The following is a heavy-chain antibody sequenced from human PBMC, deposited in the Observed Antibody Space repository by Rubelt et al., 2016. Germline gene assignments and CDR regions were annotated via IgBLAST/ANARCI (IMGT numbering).Heavy chain of an antibody. J-gene: IGHJ6*02. CDR1: GGSISSSSYY. CDR2: IFSNDEK. CDR3: ARIDPNYYYYGMDV. V-gene: IGHV2-26*01. Sequence: QESGPGLVKPSETLSLTCTVSGGSISSSSYYWGWIRQPPGKALEWLAHIFSNDEKSYSTSLKSRLTISKDTSKSQVVLTMTNMDPVDTATYYCARIDPNYYYYGMDVWGQGTTVTVSS.